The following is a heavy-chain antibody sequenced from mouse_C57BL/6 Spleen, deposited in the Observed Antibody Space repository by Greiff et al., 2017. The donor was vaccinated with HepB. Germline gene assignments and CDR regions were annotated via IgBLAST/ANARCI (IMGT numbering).Heavy chain of an antibody. V-gene: IGHV2-9-1*01. D-gene: IGHD2-4*01. J-gene: IGHJ4*01. CDR3: ASPNYDGDYYAMDY. CDR1: GFSLTSYA. CDR2: IWTGGGT. Sequence: QVQLKESGPGLVAPSQSLSITCTVSGFSLTSYAISWVRQPPGKGLEWLGVIWTGGGTNYNSALKSRLSISKDNSKSQVFLKMNSLQTDDTARYYCASPNYDGDYYAMDYWGQGTSVTVSS.